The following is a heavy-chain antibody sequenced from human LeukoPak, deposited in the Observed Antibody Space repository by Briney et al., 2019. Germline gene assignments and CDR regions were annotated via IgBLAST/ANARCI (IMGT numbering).Heavy chain of an antibody. D-gene: IGHD1-1*01. CDR1: GGSISSYY. CDR2: VYDSGTT. V-gene: IGHV4-59*01. J-gene: IGHJ6*03. Sequence: SETLSLTCTVSGGSISSYYWSWIRQPPGKGLEWFGYVYDSGTTNYNPSLKSRVTISVDTSKNQFSLKLSSVTAADTAVYYCARVSWFPGTSYYYMDVWGKGTTVTVSS. CDR3: ARVSWFPGTSYYYMDV.